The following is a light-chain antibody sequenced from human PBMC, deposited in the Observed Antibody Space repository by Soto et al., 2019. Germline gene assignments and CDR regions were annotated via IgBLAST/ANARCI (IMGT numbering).Light chain of an antibody. CDR2: AAS. V-gene: IGKV1-39*01. CDR3: QQRLTTPVT. CDR1: KHIHTN. Sequence: DIQMTPSPSSLPAAVGDRGTITCRASKHIHTNLNCYHQQPGNAPNLLIFAASNLQSGVSSGFSGSGSGTNFTLTISSLQPEDFATYYCQQRLTTPVTFGQGTRLEIK. J-gene: IGKJ5*01.